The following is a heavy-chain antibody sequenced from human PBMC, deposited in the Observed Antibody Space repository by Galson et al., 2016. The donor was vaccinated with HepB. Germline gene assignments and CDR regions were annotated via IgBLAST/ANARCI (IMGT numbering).Heavy chain of an antibody. J-gene: IGHJ4*02. CDR3: ARGLSYSDFWTGYHYFDY. CDR1: GGSIRSYY. D-gene: IGHD3-3*01. V-gene: IGHV4-59*01. CDR2: MYYSGTT. Sequence: ETLSLTCTVSGGSIRSYYWTWIRQPPGKGLEWIGFMYYSGTTNYNPSLKSRVTISVDTSKNQFSLKLSSVTAADTAVYYCARGLSYSDFWTGYHYFDYWGQGTLVTVSS.